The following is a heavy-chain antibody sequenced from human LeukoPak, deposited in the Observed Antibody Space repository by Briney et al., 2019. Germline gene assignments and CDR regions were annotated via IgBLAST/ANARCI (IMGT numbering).Heavy chain of an antibody. D-gene: IGHD4-4*01. CDR3: ARDLHSNYDYYYYGMDV. CDR1: GRSFSGYY. Sequence: SETLSLTCAVYGRSFSGYYWSWIRQPPGKGLEWIGEINHSGSTNYNPSLKSRVTISVDTSKNQFSLKLSSVTAADTAVYYCARDLHSNYDYYYYGMDVWGQGTTVTVSS. CDR2: INHSGST. J-gene: IGHJ6*02. V-gene: IGHV4-34*01.